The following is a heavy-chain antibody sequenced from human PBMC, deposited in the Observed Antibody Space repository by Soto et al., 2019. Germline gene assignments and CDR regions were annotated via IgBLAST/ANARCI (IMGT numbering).Heavy chain of an antibody. V-gene: IGHV1-8*01. D-gene: IGHD3-3*01. CDR1: GYTFTSND. J-gene: IGHJ4*02. Sequence: ATMKVSCKAAGYTFTSNDINWVRQAPGRGLEWMGWLNPNSGHTGYAQKSQGRATMTRNTSISTAYLELSSLRSDDTGVYFCARPSGGQIRFLEPFECWGQGCLVTVSS. CDR3: ARPSGGQIRFLEPFEC. CDR2: LNPNSGHT.